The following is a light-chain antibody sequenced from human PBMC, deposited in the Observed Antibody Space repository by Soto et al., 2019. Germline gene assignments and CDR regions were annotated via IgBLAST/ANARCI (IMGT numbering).Light chain of an antibody. CDR2: EGT. CDR1: SSDVGKYKF. Sequence: QSALTQPASVSGSPGQSISISCTGTSSDVGKYKFVSWYQQHPGKAPKLIIYEGTKRPSGVSNRFSGSKSGNTASLTISGLQAEDEADYYCCSHAGSGTLVFGGRTKLTVL. CDR3: CSHAGSGTLV. V-gene: IGLV2-23*01. J-gene: IGLJ3*02.